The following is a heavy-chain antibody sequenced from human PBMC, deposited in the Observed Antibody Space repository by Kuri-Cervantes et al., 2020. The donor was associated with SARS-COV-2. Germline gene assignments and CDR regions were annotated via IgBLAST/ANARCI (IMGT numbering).Heavy chain of an antibody. CDR2: INPNSGGT. J-gene: IGHJ3*02. V-gene: IGHV1-2*02. Sequence: ASVKVSCKASGYTFTGYYMHWVRRAPGQGLEWMGWINPNSGGTNYAQKFQGRVTMTRDTSISTAYMELSRLRSDDTAVYYCATPSYYDSSGSYDAFDIWGQGTMVTVSS. CDR3: ATPSYYDSSGSYDAFDI. D-gene: IGHD3-22*01. CDR1: GYTFTGYY.